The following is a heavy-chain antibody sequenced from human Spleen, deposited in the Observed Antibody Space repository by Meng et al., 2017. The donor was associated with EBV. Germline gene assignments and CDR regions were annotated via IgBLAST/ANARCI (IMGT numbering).Heavy chain of an antibody. V-gene: IGHV3-33*01. CDR2: IWYDGSNE. Sequence: QVHLGEPGGGVVQPGRSLRLSCKTSGFTFSNSDMQWVRQAPGKVLEWVAHIWYDGSNEYYADSVKGRFTVSRDISNNTLYLQMNSLRAEDTAVYYCTRGRFLHDYWGQGTLVTVSS. D-gene: IGHD3-3*01. CDR3: TRGRFLHDY. J-gene: IGHJ4*02. CDR1: GFTFSNSD.